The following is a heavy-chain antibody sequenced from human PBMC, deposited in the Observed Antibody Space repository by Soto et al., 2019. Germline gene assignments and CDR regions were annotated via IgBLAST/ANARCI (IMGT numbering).Heavy chain of an antibody. D-gene: IGHD3-9*01. Sequence: QVQLVESGGGVVQPGRSLRLSCAASGFPFSTYGMHWVRQAPGKGLEWVAVTSFDGRKKYHADSVKGRFTISRDNSKNTLYLQMNSLRPEDTALYYCAKDLSPYDILTGYLDYMDVWGKGTTVTVSS. CDR1: GFPFSTYG. J-gene: IGHJ6*03. CDR3: AKDLSPYDILTGYLDYMDV. V-gene: IGHV3-30*18. CDR2: TSFDGRKK.